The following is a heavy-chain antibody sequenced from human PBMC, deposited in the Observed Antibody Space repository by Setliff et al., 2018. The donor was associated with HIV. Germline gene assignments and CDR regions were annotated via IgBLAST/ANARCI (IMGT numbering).Heavy chain of an antibody. Sequence: GASVKVSCKASGYTFTSHDINWVRQATGQGLEWMGWMNPNSANTGYAQKFQGRVTMTRNTSISTAYMELSSLRSEDTAVYYCARGATITYYFDYWGQGTLVTVSS. V-gene: IGHV1-8*02. CDR1: GYTFTSHD. D-gene: IGHD5-12*01. J-gene: IGHJ4*02. CDR2: MNPNSANT. CDR3: ARGATITYYFDY.